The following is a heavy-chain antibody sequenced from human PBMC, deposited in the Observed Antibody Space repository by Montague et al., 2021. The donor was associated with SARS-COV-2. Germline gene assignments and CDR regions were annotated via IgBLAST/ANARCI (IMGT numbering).Heavy chain of an antibody. CDR3: ASLTWMELWLSGYYFDS. CDR2: LFHSGST. D-gene: IGHD5-18*01. V-gene: IGHV4-39*02. J-gene: IGHJ4*02. Sequence: SETLSLTCTVSGASISRGTYYWSWIRQAPGQGPVGIGNLFHSGSTYYNPSLKSRVTMSVDTSKNHFSLKLNSVTAADTAIYYCASLTWMELWLSGYYFDSWGQGTLVTVSS. CDR1: GASISRGTYY.